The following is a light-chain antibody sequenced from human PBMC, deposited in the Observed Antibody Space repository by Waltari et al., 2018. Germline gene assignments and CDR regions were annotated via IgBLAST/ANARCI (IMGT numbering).Light chain of an antibody. CDR2: DAS. Sequence: EVVMTQSPSTLSVSPGEIATLSCRANQSVSRSLAWYQQKFGQAPRLLIYDASTSATGIPARFSGSGSGTEFTLTISSLQSEDFAVYFCQQYNNWPPYTFGQGTKLEIK. J-gene: IGKJ2*01. CDR3: QQYNNWPPYT. V-gene: IGKV3-15*01. CDR1: QSVSRS.